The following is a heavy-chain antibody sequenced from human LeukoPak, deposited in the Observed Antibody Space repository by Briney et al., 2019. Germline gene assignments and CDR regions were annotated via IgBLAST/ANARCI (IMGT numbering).Heavy chain of an antibody. CDR3: ARGSGQIAARPSYFDY. CDR1: GGSFSGYY. CDR2: INYSGST. J-gene: IGHJ4*02. Sequence: SETLSLTCAVYGGSFSGYYWSWIRQPPGKGLEWIGEINYSGSTNYNPSLKSRVTISVDTSKNQFSLKLSSVTAADTAVYYCARGSGQIAARPSYFDYWGQGTLVTVSS. D-gene: IGHD6-6*01. V-gene: IGHV4-34*01.